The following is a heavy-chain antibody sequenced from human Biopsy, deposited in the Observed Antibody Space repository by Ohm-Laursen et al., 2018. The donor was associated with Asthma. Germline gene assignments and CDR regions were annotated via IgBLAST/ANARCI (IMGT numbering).Heavy chain of an antibody. CDR1: GDILSSFG. J-gene: IGHJ6*02. D-gene: IGHD4-17*01. Sequence: SVKVSCKAHGDILSSFGIKWVRKAPGQGLEWMGGVIPIYGTTHTAQKFQGRVMITADESTSTAYMELTSLRKEDTAVYYCARGGYYGDRRYHNGLDVWGQGTTVTVSS. CDR2: VIPIYGTT. CDR3: ARGGYYGDRRYHNGLDV. V-gene: IGHV1-69*13.